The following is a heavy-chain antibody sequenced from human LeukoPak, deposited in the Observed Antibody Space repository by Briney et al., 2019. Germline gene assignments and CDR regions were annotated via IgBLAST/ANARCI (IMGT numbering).Heavy chain of an antibody. J-gene: IGHJ5*02. V-gene: IGHV3-15*01. CDR2: IKSKTDGGTT. CDR1: GFTFSNAW. Sequence: GGSLRLSCAASGFTFSNAWMSWVRQPPGKGLEWVGRIKSKTDGGTTDYAAPVKGRFTISRDDSKNTLYLQMNSLKTEDTAVYYCTTTWIRRPRFDPWGQGTLVTVSS. CDR3: TTTWIRRPRFDP. D-gene: IGHD5-12*01.